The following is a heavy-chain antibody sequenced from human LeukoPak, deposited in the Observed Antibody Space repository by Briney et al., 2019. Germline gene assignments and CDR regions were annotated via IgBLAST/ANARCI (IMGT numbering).Heavy chain of an antibody. Sequence: GGSLRLSCAASGFTFSSYAMDWVRQAPGKGLEYVSAISSNGGSTYYANSVKGRFTISRDNSKNTLYLQMGSLRAEDMAVYYCARSLTYYYDSSGYYYPDLFDYWGQGTLVTVSS. CDR3: ARSLTYYYDSSGYYYPDLFDY. J-gene: IGHJ4*02. CDR1: GFTFSSYA. CDR2: ISSNGGST. V-gene: IGHV3-64*01. D-gene: IGHD3-22*01.